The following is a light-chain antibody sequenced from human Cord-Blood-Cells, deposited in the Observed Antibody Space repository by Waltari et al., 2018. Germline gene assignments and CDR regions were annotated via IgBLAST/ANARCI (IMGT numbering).Light chain of an antibody. CDR1: QSVLYSSNNKNY. V-gene: IGKV4-1*01. CDR3: QQYYSTPYT. Sequence: ATINCKSSQSVLYSSNNKNYLAWYQQKPGQPPKLLIYWASTRESGVPDRFSGSGSGTDFTLTISSLQAEDVAVYYCQQYYSTPYTFGQGTKLEIK. CDR2: WAS. J-gene: IGKJ2*01.